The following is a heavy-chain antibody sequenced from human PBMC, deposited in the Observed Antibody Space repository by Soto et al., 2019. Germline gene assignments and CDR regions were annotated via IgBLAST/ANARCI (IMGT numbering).Heavy chain of an antibody. CDR3: ARSHYDSSGYYYFDY. J-gene: IGHJ4*02. V-gene: IGHV4-31*03. CDR2: IYYSGST. CDR1: GGSISSGGYY. D-gene: IGHD3-22*01. Sequence: TLGLTCTVSGGSISSGGYYGSWIRQHPGKGLEWIGYIYYSGSTYYNPSLKSRVTISVDTSKNQFSLKLSSVTAADTAVYYCARSHYDSSGYYYFDYWGQGTLVTVSS.